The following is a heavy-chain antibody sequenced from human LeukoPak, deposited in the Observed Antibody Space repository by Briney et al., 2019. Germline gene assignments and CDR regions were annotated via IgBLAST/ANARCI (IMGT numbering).Heavy chain of an antibody. Sequence: SETLSLTCTVSGGSISSYYWSWIRQPPGKGLEWIGYIYYSGSTNYNPSLKSRVTISVDTSKNQFSLKLSSVTAADTAVYYCAREATRRDGYNYVWFDPWGQGTLVTVSS. CDR2: IYYSGST. J-gene: IGHJ5*02. CDR1: GGSISSYY. D-gene: IGHD5-24*01. V-gene: IGHV4-59*01. CDR3: AREATRRDGYNYVWFDP.